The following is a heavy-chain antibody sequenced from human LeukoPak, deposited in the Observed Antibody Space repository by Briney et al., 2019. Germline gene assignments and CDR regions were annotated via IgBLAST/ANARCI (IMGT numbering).Heavy chain of an antibody. J-gene: IGHJ3*02. CDR3: ARDLFVHGSWSYYKFRAFDI. CDR1: GGSISSGGYY. V-gene: IGHV4-31*03. D-gene: IGHD3-10*01. CDR2: IYYSGST. Sequence: SETLSLTCTVSGGSISSGGYYWSWIRQHPGKGLEWIGYIYYSGSTYYNPSLKSRVTISVDTSKNQFSLKLSSVTAADTAVYYCARDLFVHGSWSYYKFRAFDIWGQGTMVTVSS.